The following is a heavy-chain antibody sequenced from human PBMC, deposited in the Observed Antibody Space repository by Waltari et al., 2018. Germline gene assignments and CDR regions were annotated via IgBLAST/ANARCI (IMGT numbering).Heavy chain of an antibody. CDR1: GYTFTSYA. D-gene: IGHD6-13*01. J-gene: IGHJ4*02. V-gene: IGHV1-3*01. Sequence: QVQLVQSGAEVKKPGASVKVSCKASGYTFTSYAMHWVRQAPGQRLEWMGWINAGNGNTKDSQKFQGRVTITRDTSASTAYMELSSLRSEDTAVYYCARDFRVAAAGIGYWGQGTLVTVSS. CDR3: ARDFRVAAAGIGY. CDR2: INAGNGNT.